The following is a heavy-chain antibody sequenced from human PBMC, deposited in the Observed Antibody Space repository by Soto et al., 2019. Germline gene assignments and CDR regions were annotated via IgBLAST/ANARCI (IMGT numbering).Heavy chain of an antibody. CDR3: ARDILGGSYDFSH. CDR2: ISSDDNT. Sequence: PGGSLRLSCAASGFIVNNIFMTWARQAPGKGLEWLSTISSDDNTYYADSVKGRFTISRDSPKNTLYLQMNSLRAEDTAVYHCARDILGGSYDFSHGGQGALVTVSS. V-gene: IGHV3-66*01. J-gene: IGHJ1*01. CDR1: GFIVNNIF. D-gene: IGHD3-3*01.